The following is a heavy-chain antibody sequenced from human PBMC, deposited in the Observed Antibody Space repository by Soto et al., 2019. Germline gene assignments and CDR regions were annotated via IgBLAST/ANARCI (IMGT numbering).Heavy chain of an antibody. CDR1: GGSVSSGGYY. CDR2: IYYSGST. J-gene: IGHJ4*02. D-gene: IGHD2-2*01. CDR3: ARDAGKRGRYCGSTSCFPT. Sequence: SETLSLTCTVSGGSVSSGGYYGSWIRQPPGKGLEWIGYIYYSGSTNYNPSLKSRVTISVDTSKNQFSLKLSSVTAADTAVYYCARDAGKRGRYCGSTSCFPTWGQGTLVPVSS. V-gene: IGHV4-61*08.